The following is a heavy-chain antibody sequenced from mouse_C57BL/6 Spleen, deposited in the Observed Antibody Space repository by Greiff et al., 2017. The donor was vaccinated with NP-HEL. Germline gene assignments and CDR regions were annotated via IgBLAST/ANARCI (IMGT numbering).Heavy chain of an antibody. CDR1: GFSLTSYG. D-gene: IGHD1-1*01. V-gene: IGHV2-2*01. Sequence: VKLQESGPGLVQPSQSLSITCTVSGFSLTSYGVHWVRQSPGKGLEWLGVIWSGGSTDYNAAFISRLSISKDNSKSQVFFKMNSLQADDAAIYYCARNPPYYYGLDYWGQGTTLTVSS. J-gene: IGHJ2*01. CDR3: ARNPPYYYGLDY. CDR2: IWSGGST.